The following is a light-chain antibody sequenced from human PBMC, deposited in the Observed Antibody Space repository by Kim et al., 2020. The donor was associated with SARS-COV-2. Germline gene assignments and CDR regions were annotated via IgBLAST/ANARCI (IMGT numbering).Light chain of an antibody. CDR2: AAS. CDR1: QSVYSN. V-gene: IGKV3-15*01. J-gene: IGKJ2*01. Sequence: EIVMTQSPATLSVSPGERATLSCRASQSVYSNLAWYQQKPGQAPRLLIYAASTRATGIPARFSGSVSGTEFTLTISSLQSEDFAVYYCQQYHNWPPYTFGQGTKLEI. CDR3: QQYHNWPPYT.